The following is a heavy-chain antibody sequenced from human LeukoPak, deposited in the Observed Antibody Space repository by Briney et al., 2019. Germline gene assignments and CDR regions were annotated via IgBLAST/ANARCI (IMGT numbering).Heavy chain of an antibody. D-gene: IGHD5-18*01. CDR1: GGSFSGYY. CDR2: INHSGST. Sequence: SETLSLTCAVYGGSFSGYYRSWIRQPPGKGLEWIGEINHSGSTNYNPSPKSRVTISVDTSKNQYSLKLSSVTAADTAVYYCARAVRKSRGYSYGYSPRWFDPWGQGTLVTVSS. CDR3: ARAVRKSRGYSYGYSPRWFDP. J-gene: IGHJ5*02. V-gene: IGHV4-34*01.